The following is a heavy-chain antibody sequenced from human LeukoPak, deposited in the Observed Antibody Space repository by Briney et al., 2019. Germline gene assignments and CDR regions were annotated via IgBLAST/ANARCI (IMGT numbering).Heavy chain of an antibody. V-gene: IGHV1-3*01. J-gene: IGHJ4*02. CDR3: ARTGSRWHGDHYYFDY. Sequence: ASVNVSCKASGYTITSYAIHWVRQAPGQRLEWMGWINGDNGNTKYSQKFQGRVTITGDASASTAYMELSSLRSEDTAVFYCARTGSRWHGDHYYFDYWGQGTLVTVSS. CDR2: INGDNGNT. D-gene: IGHD6-13*01. CDR1: GYTITSYA.